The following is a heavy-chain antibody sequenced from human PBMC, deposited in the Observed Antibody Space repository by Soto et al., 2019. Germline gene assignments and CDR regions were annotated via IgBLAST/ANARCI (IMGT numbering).Heavy chain of an antibody. D-gene: IGHD2-15*01. J-gene: IGHJ3*02. Sequence: ASVKVSCKASGYTFTGYYMHWVRQAPGQGLEWMGWINPNSGGTNYAQKFQGWVTMTRDTSISTAYMELSRLRSDDTAVYYCARVHCSGGSCYSGNAFDIWGQGTMVTVSS. CDR1: GYTFTGYY. V-gene: IGHV1-2*04. CDR2: INPNSGGT. CDR3: ARVHCSGGSCYSGNAFDI.